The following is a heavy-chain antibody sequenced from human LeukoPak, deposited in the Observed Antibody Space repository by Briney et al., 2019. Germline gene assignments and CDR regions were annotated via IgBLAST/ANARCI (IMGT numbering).Heavy chain of an antibody. V-gene: IGHV3-7*01. CDR2: VNPGGSVQ. Sequence: PGGSLRLSCIVSGVAIGSSWMSWVRQSPGKGLEWAANVNPGGSVQNYVDSVKGRFTISRDNAKNSLYLQMNNLRVEDTAVYYCASTFPYCSEDDCAVGGQGTLVTVSS. D-gene: IGHD2-15*01. J-gene: IGHJ1*01. CDR3: ASTFPYCSEDDCAV. CDR1: GVAIGSSW.